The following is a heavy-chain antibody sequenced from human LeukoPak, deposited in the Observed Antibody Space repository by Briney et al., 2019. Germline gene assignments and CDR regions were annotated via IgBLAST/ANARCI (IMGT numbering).Heavy chain of an antibody. CDR2: ISSENTYI. V-gene: IGHV3-21*06. CDR1: GFTFSRYT. Sequence: GGSLRLSCAASGFTFSRYTMNWVRQTPGKGLEWISSISSENTYIYYADSVKGRFTISRDNAKNSTYLQMNSLRAEDTAVYYCARDPLKTYSGSYYRFDYWGQGTLVTVSS. D-gene: IGHD1-26*01. J-gene: IGHJ4*02. CDR3: ARDPLKTYSGSYYRFDY.